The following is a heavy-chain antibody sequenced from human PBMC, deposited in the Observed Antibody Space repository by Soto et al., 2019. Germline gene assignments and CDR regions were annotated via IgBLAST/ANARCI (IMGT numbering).Heavy chain of an antibody. CDR1: GFTSSSYA. CDR2: ISYDGSNK. Sequence: GGSLRLSCAASGFTSSSYAMHWVRQAPGKGLEWVAVISYDGSNKYYADSVKGRFTISRDNSKNTLYLQMNSLRAEDTAVYYCAREVIVVVTAPAFDIWGQGTMVTVSS. J-gene: IGHJ3*02. V-gene: IGHV3-30-3*01. D-gene: IGHD2-21*02. CDR3: AREVIVVVTAPAFDI.